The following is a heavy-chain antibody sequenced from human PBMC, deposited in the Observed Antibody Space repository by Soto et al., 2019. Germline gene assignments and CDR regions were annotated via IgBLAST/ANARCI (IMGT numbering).Heavy chain of an antibody. CDR3: ARELAYYDFWSGHYGMDV. CDR1: GFTFSSYW. Sequence: GGSLRLSCAASGFTFSSYWMPWVRQAPGKGLVWVSRINSDGSSTSYADSVKGRFTISRDNAKNTLYLQMNSLRAEDTAVYYCARELAYYDFWSGHYGMDVWGQGTTVTVSS. V-gene: IGHV3-74*01. J-gene: IGHJ6*02. D-gene: IGHD3-3*01. CDR2: INSDGSST.